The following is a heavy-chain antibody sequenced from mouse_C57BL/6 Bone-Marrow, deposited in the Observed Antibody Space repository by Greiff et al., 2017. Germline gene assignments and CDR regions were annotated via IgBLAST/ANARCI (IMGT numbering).Heavy chain of an antibody. CDR3: ARYTDYGNYVGAMDY. CDR1: GFTFTDYY. Sequence: EVKVEESGGGLVQPGGSLSLSCAASGFTFTDYYMSWVRQPPGKALEWLGFIRNKANGYTTEYSASVKGRFTISRDNSQSILYLQMNALRAEDSATYYCARYTDYGNYVGAMDYWGQGTSVTVSS. V-gene: IGHV7-3*01. CDR2: IRNKANGYTT. D-gene: IGHD2-1*01. J-gene: IGHJ4*01.